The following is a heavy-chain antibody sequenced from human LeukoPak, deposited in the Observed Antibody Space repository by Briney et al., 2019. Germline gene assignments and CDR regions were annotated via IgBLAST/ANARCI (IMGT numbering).Heavy chain of an antibody. J-gene: IGHJ4*02. V-gene: IGHV3-30-3*01. Sequence: GGSLRLSCAASGFTFSSYAMHWVRQAPGKGLEGVAVISYDGSNKYYADSVKGRFTISRDNSKNTLYLQMNSLRAEDTAVYYCARDGGYSSSSEVTEYWGQGTLVTVSS. CDR3: ARDGGYSSSSEVTEY. CDR2: ISYDGSNK. D-gene: IGHD6-6*01. CDR1: GFTFSSYA.